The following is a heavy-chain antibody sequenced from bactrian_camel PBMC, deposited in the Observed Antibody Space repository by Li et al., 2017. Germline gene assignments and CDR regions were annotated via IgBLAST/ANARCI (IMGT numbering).Heavy chain of an antibody. J-gene: IGHJ6*01. CDR3: VKSLVDLGI. V-gene: IGHV3S53*01. CDR1: GITTDEAD. Sequence: HVQLVESGGGSVQPGGSLRLSCTASGITTDEADMGWYRQRPGNQCELVAKLSTAGGTDFPNSEFERFTISRNNAKNTVYLQMESLKIEDTAVHYCVKSLVDLGIWGKGTQVTVS. D-gene: IGHD1*01. CDR2: LSTAGGT.